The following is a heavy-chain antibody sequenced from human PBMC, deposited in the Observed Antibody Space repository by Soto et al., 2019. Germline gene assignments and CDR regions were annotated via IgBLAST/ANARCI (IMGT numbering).Heavy chain of an antibody. V-gene: IGHV3-23*01. Sequence: EVQLLESGGGLVQPGGSLRLSWAASGFTFSSYAMRWVRQAPVKGLEWVSAISGSGDSTYYADSVKGRFTISRDNSKNTLYLQMNSLSAEDTAVYYCARRGSGSYYDYWGQGTRVTVPS. J-gene: IGHJ4*02. D-gene: IGHD1-26*01. CDR2: ISGSGDST. CDR1: GFTFSSYA. CDR3: ARRGSGSYYDY.